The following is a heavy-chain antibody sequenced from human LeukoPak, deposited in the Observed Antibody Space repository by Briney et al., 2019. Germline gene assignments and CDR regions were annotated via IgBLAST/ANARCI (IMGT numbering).Heavy chain of an antibody. CDR1: GYTFTSYG. CDR2: ISAYNGNT. D-gene: IGHD1-1*01. V-gene: IGHV1-18*01. J-gene: IGHJ4*02. Sequence: ASVTVSCTASGYTFTSYGISWVRQAPGQGLEWMGWISAYNGNTNYAQKLQGRVTMTTDTSTSTAYMELRSLRSDDTAVYYCARDYNGDYFDYWGQGTLVTVSS. CDR3: ARDYNGDYFDY.